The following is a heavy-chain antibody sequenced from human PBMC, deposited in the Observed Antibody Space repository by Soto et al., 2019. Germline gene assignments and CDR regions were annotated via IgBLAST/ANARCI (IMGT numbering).Heavy chain of an antibody. Sequence: QVQLVESGGGVVQPGRSLRLSCAASGFTFSSYAMHWVRQAPGKGLEWVAVISYDGSNKYYADSVKGRFIISRDNSKNTLYLQMNSLRAEDTAVYYCARASVVTAIRVDYWGQGTLVTVSS. D-gene: IGHD2-21*02. CDR2: ISYDGSNK. CDR1: GFTFSSYA. CDR3: ARASVVTAIRVDY. V-gene: IGHV3-30-3*01. J-gene: IGHJ4*02.